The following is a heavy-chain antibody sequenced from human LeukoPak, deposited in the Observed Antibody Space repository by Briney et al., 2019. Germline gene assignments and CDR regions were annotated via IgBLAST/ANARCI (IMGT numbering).Heavy chain of an antibody. J-gene: IGHJ3*02. Sequence: SCKGARDTSTRDRVTCGRQAPGERLEWRGRIIPLLRIANYAQNFQGRVTITVDKPTSTAYMELSSLISDDTALYYCAREQQLVSNDAFDMWGQGTMVTVSS. CDR2: IIPLLRIA. D-gene: IGHD6-13*01. V-gene: IGHV1-69*02. CDR1: RDTSTRDR. CDR3: AREQQLVSNDAFDM.